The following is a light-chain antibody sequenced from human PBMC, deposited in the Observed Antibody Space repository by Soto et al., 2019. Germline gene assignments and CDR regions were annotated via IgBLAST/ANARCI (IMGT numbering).Light chain of an antibody. V-gene: IGKV3-15*01. CDR1: QSVSSN. J-gene: IGKJ3*01. CDR2: GAS. Sequence: EIVMTQSPATLSVSPGERATLSCRASQSVSSNLAWYQQKPGQPPRLLIYGASTRATGIPARFSGGGSGTEFTLTISSVQSEDFAVYYCQQCNDWPPFTFGPGTKVDLK. CDR3: QQCNDWPPFT.